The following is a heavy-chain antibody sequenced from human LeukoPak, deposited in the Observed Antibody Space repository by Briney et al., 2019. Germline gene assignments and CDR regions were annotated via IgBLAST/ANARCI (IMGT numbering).Heavy chain of an antibody. V-gene: IGHV3-21*01. J-gene: IGHJ3*02. CDR2: ISSSSSYI. CDR1: GFTFSSYE. Sequence: NPGGSLRLSCAASGFTFSSYEMNWVRQAPGKGLEWVSSISSSSSYIYYADSVKGRFTISRDNAKNSLYLQMNSLRAEDTAVYYCARDGARRAFDIWGQGTMVTVSS. D-gene: IGHD6-6*01. CDR3: ARDGARRAFDI.